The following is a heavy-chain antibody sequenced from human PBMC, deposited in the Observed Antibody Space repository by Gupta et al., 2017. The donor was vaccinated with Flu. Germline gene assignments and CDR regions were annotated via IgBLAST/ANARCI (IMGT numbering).Heavy chain of an antibody. D-gene: IGHD2-21*01. Sequence: QVRLVQSGAEVQTPGASVKVSCRASGYTFTDSYMHWVRQAPGQGLEWMGWINPNSGATNYAPKFQDRVTLTRDTSISTAYMELSRLRSDDTAVYYCARDHCGDSRCYSDYWGQGTLVTVSS. CDR1: GYTFTDSY. V-gene: IGHV1-2*02. CDR2: INPNSGAT. CDR3: ARDHCGDSRCYSDY. J-gene: IGHJ4*02.